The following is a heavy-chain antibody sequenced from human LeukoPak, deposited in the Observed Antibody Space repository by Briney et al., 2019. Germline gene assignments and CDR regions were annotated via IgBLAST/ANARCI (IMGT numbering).Heavy chain of an antibody. D-gene: IGHD3-10*01. CDR1: GFTFRTYW. J-gene: IGHJ4*02. CDR2: IKQDRSEK. V-gene: IGHV3-7*01. CDR3: AKALYYDGSGNTFDY. Sequence: GGSLRLSCAASGFTFRTYWMTWVRQAPGQGLEWVANIKQDRSEKYFVESVKGRFTISRDNAKNTLYLQMNSLSAEDTAVYYCAKALYYDGSGNTFDYWGQGTVVTVSA.